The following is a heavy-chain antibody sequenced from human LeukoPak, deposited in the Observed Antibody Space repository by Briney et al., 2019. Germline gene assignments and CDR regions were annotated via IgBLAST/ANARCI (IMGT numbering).Heavy chain of an antibody. D-gene: IGHD5-18*01. Sequence: GGSLRLSCVASGITFSNYAVSWVRQAPEKGLDWVSVISGSAHKIRYADSVKGRLAISRDNSENIVYLQMNNLRAEDTAVYYCAGRVTGYSSGYVYWGQGTLVTVSS. J-gene: IGHJ4*02. V-gene: IGHV3-23*01. CDR1: GITFSNYA. CDR3: AGRVTGYSSGYVY. CDR2: ISGSAHKI.